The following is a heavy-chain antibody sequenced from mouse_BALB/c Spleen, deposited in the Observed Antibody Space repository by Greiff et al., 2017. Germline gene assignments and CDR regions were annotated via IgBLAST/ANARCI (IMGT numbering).Heavy chain of an antibody. Sequence: QVQLKESGAELVKPGASVKLSCKASGYTFTSYYMYWVKQRPGQGLEWIGGINPSNGGTNFNEKFKSKATLTVDKSSSTAYMQLSSLTSEDSAVYYCTREGETTATWFAYWGQGTLVTVSA. CDR2: INPSNGGT. J-gene: IGHJ3*01. CDR1: GYTFTSYY. V-gene: IGHV1S81*02. CDR3: TREGETTATWFAY. D-gene: IGHD1-2*01.